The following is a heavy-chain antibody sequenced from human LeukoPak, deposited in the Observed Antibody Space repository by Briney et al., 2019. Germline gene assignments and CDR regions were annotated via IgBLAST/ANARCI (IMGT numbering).Heavy chain of an antibody. CDR3: ARALSEITGTSYFDY. D-gene: IGHD1-7*01. CDR2: IYYSGST. V-gene: IGHV4-30-4*01. Sequence: TLSLTCTVSGGSISSGDYYWSWIRQPPGQGLEWIGYIYYSGSTYYNPSLKSRVTISVDTSKNQFSLKLSSVTAADTAVYYCARALSEITGTSYFDYWGQGTLVTVSS. J-gene: IGHJ4*02. CDR1: GGSISSGDYY.